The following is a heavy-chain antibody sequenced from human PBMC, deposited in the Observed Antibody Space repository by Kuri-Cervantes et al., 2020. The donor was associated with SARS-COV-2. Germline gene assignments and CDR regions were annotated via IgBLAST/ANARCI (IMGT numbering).Heavy chain of an antibody. CDR3: ARVRRVRFLEWLIDY. CDR1: GGTFSSYA. Sequence: SVKVSCKASGGTFSSYAISWVRQAPGQGLEWMGRIIPILGIANYAQKFQGRVTITADKSTSTAYMELSSLRSEDTAVYYCARVRRVRFLEWLIDYWGQGTLVTVSS. D-gene: IGHD3-3*01. J-gene: IGHJ4*02. V-gene: IGHV1-69*04. CDR2: IIPILGIA.